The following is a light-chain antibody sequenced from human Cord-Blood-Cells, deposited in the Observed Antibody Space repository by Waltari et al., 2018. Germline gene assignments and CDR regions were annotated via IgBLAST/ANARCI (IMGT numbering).Light chain of an antibody. CDR1: QSVSSY. V-gene: IGKV3-11*01. CDR2: DAS. J-gene: IGKJ3*01. Sequence: EIVSTQSPATLSLSPGERATLSCRASQSVSSYLAWYQQKPGQAPRLLIYDASNRATGIPARFSGSWSGTDFTLTISSLEPEDFAVYYCQQRSNWPSFGPGTKVDIK. CDR3: QQRSNWPS.